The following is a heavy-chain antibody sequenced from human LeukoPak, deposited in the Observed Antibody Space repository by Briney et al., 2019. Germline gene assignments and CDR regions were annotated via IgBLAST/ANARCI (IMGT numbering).Heavy chain of an antibody. J-gene: IGHJ3*02. V-gene: IGHV7-4-1*02. CDR3: ARDWRTPDMVRGAPYAFDI. CDR1: GYTFTGYY. CDR2: VNTNTGNP. Sequence: ASVKVSCKASGYTFTGYYMHWVRPAPGQGLEWMGWVNTNTGNPTYAQGFTGRFVFSLDTSVSTTYLQISSLQAEDTAVYSCARDWRTPDMVRGAPYAFDIWGQGTMVTVSS. D-gene: IGHD3-10*01.